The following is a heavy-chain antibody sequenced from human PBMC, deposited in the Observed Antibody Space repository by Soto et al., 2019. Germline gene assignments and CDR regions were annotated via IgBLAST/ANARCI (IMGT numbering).Heavy chain of an antibody. V-gene: IGHV3-48*03. Sequence: GGSLSLSCAASGFTFSSYEMNWVRQAPGQGLEWVSYISDSGGTVYYADSVKGRFTVSRDNAQNSVYLQMNSLRTEDTAVYYCSRDLLHHDFWSGYSSYFYYGMDVWVPGTTVTVSS. CDR3: SRDLLHHDFWSGYSSYFYYGMDV. J-gene: IGHJ6*02. CDR2: ISDSGGTV. CDR1: GFTFSSYE. D-gene: IGHD3-3*01.